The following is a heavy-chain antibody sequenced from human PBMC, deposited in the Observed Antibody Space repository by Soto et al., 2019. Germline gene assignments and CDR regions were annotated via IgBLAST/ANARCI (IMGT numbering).Heavy chain of an antibody. CDR1: GFTFSSYG. V-gene: IGHV3-33*01. Sequence: GGSLRLSCAASGFTFSSYGMHWVHQAPGKGLEWVAVIWYDGSNKYYADSVKGRFTISRDNSKNTLYLQMNSLRAEDTAVYYCARGRVVRVDSSGYYFDYWGQGTLVTVSS. J-gene: IGHJ4*02. CDR3: ARGRVVRVDSSGYYFDY. D-gene: IGHD3-22*01. CDR2: IWYDGSNK.